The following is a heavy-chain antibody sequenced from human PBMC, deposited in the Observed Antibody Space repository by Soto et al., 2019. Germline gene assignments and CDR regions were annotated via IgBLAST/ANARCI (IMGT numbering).Heavy chain of an antibody. Sequence: PVGSLRLSCAASGCTFSTYGMHWVRQAPGKGLEWVAVISNDGSNKYYADSVKGRFTISRDNSKNTLYLQMNSLRPEDTAVYYCAKDMGSGYTLSWYFDYCGQRTLVTVSS. CDR3: AKDMGSGYTLSWYFDY. CDR1: GCTFSTYG. V-gene: IGHV3-30*18. D-gene: IGHD5-12*01. J-gene: IGHJ4*02. CDR2: ISNDGSNK.